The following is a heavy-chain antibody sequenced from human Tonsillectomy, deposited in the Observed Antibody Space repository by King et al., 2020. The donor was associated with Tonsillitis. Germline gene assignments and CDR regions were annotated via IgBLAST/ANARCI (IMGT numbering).Heavy chain of an antibody. V-gene: IGHV3-23*04. CDR2: IWSSGAIT. CDR3: AKDSSGWSRDH. Sequence: EMQLVESGGGLVQRGGSLRLSCTASGFTFSGFVMTWVRQAPGKGLEWVSTIWSSGAITSYADSVGGRFTISRDNSKNNVYLEMNSLRAEDTAVYYCAKDSSGWSRDHWGQGTLVTVSS. D-gene: IGHD6-19*01. J-gene: IGHJ4*02. CDR1: GFTFSGFV.